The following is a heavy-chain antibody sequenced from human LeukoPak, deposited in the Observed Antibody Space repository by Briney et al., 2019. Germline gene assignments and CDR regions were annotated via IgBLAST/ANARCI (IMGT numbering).Heavy chain of an antibody. J-gene: IGHJ4*02. D-gene: IGHD3-22*01. CDR2: INHSGST. CDR1: GGSISSSSYY. Sequence: SETLSLTCTVSGGSISSSSYYWSWIRQPPGEGLEWIGEINHSGSTNYNPSLKSRVTISVDTSKNQFSLKLSSVTAADTAVYYCARGRVTMIVVVDYWGQGTLVTVSS. V-gene: IGHV4-39*07. CDR3: ARGRVTMIVVVDY.